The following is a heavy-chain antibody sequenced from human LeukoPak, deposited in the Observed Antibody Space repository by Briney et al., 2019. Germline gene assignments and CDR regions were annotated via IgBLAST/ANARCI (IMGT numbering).Heavy chain of an antibody. CDR3: ARQVYYSSGSYSNDAFDI. D-gene: IGHD3-10*01. CDR1: GYSISSGYY. CDR2: IYHSGST. J-gene: IGHJ3*02. V-gene: IGHV4-38-2*01. Sequence: PSETLSLTCAVSGYSISSGYYWGWIRQPPGKGLEWIGSIYHSGSTYYNPSLKSRVTISVDTSKNQLSLKLSSVTAADTAVYYCARQVYYSSGSYSNDAFDIWGQGTMVTVSS.